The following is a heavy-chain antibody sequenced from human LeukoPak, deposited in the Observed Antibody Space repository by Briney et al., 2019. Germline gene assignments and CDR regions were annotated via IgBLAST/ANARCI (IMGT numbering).Heavy chain of an antibody. D-gene: IGHD3-9*01. CDR2: ISFDGSNK. Sequence: GGSLRLSCAASGFTFDDYVMHWVRQAPGEGLEWVAVISFDGSNKYYGDSLKGRFTISRDNSKNTLYLQMNSLRGEDMAIYYCARDFGWLSGFDYWGQGTLVTVSS. J-gene: IGHJ4*02. CDR1: GFTFDDYV. CDR3: ARDFGWLSGFDY. V-gene: IGHV3-30*03.